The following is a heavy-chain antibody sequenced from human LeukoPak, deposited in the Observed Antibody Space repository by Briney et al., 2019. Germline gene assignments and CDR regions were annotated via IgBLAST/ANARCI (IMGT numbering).Heavy chain of an antibody. CDR3: ARNERITIFGVVQGNWFDP. Sequence: GESLTISCKGSGYSFTSYWIGWVRQMPGKGLEWMGIIYPGDSDARYSPSFQGQVTISADKSISTAYLQWSSLKASDTAMYYCARNERITIFGVVQGNWFDPWGQGTLVTVSS. CDR2: IYPGDSDA. D-gene: IGHD3-3*01. J-gene: IGHJ5*02. V-gene: IGHV5-51*01. CDR1: GYSFTSYW.